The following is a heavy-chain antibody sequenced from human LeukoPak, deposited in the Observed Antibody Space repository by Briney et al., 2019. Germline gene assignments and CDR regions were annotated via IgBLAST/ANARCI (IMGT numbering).Heavy chain of an antibody. J-gene: IGHJ4*02. V-gene: IGHV3-23*01. CDR2: ISGSGGGI. CDR3: AKGSYASGSSLFDY. D-gene: IGHD3-10*01. Sequence: GGSLRLSCAASGFTFSSYAMSWVRQAPGKGLEWVSTISGSGGGIYYADSVKGRFTISRDNSKNTLYLQMNSLRADDTAVYYCAKGSYASGSSLFDYWGQGTLVTVSS. CDR1: GFTFSSYA.